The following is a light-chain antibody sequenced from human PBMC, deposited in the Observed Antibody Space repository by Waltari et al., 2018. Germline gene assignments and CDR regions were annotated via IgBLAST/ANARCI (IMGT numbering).Light chain of an antibody. V-gene: IGLV2-14*01. J-gene: IGLJ1*01. CDR1: SSDVGGYNY. CDR2: EVS. CDR3: SSYTSSSTHYV. Sequence: QSALTQPASVSGSPGQSITISCPGTSSDVGGYNYVSCYQQHPGKAPKLMIYEVSNRPSGVSNRFSGSKSGNTASLTISGLQAEDEADYYCSSYTSSSTHYVFGTGTKVTVL.